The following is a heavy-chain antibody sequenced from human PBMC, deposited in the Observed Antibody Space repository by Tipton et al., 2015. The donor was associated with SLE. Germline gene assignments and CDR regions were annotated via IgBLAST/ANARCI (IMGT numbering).Heavy chain of an antibody. V-gene: IGHV4-59*01. D-gene: IGHD3-10*01. J-gene: IGHJ4*02. Sequence: LRLSCTVSGGSINSDYWSWIRQPPGKGLEWIDYVYYSGKTNYNPSLKGRLTISLDTSKNQFSLKLTSVTAADTAIYYCARAATRPFINFDSWGQGLLVTVSS. CDR2: VYYSGKT. CDR1: GGSINSDY. CDR3: ARAATRPFINFDS.